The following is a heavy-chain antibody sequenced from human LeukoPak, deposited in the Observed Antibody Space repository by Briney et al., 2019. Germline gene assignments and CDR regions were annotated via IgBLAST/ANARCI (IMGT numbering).Heavy chain of an antibody. V-gene: IGHV1-2*02. J-gene: IGHJ3*02. Sequence: ASMKVSCKASGYTFTGYYMHWVRQAPGQGLEWMGWINPNSGGTNYEQKFQGRVTMTRDTSISTAYMELSGLRSDDRAVYYCARALYTRSWPINAFNIWGQGTMVTVSS. CDR2: INPNSGGT. CDR3: ARALYTRSWPINAFNI. D-gene: IGHD6-13*01. CDR1: GYTFTGYY.